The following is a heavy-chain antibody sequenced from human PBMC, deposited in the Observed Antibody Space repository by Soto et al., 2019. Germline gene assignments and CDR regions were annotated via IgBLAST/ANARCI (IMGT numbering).Heavy chain of an antibody. J-gene: IGHJ4*02. Sequence: GGSLRLSCAASGFTFSSYAMSWVRQAPGKGLEWVSAISGSGGSTYYADSVKGRFTISRDNSKNTLYLQMNSLRAEDTAVFYCAKRYSSSWYHFDYWGQGTLVTVSS. D-gene: IGHD6-13*01. CDR2: ISGSGGST. V-gene: IGHV3-23*01. CDR3: AKRYSSSWYHFDY. CDR1: GFTFSSYA.